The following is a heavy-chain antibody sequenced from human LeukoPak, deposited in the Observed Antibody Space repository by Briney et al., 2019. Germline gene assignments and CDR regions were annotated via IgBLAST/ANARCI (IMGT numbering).Heavy chain of an antibody. CDR1: GFSFSSFY. CDR2: IHTSGISV. D-gene: IGHD3-10*02. J-gene: IGHJ4*02. CDR3: TTAHVLGPGAPFDL. Sequence: GGSLRLSCAASGFSFSSFYMSWVRQTPGKGVEWISYIHTSGISVQYADSVRGGFTASRENEKKSLHMQRGRLRVEEAAVYYCTTAHVLGPGAPFDLWGQGALVTVSS. V-gene: IGHV3-11*01.